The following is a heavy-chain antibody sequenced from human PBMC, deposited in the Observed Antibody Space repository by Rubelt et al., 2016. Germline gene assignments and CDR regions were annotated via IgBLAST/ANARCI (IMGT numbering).Heavy chain of an antibody. CDR3: ARLKREQLVENYYYGMDV. Sequence: QLQLRESGPGLVKPSETLSLTCAVYGGSFSGYSWTWFRQPPRQGLEWIGERNHSGSTHYKLSLTSRVTISIEQSKNQISLKLSSVTAADTALYYCARLKREQLVENYYYGMDVWGQGTTVTVSS. J-gene: IGHJ6*02. V-gene: IGHV4-34*10. D-gene: IGHD1/OR15-1a*01. CDR1: GGSFSGYS. CDR2: RNHSGST.